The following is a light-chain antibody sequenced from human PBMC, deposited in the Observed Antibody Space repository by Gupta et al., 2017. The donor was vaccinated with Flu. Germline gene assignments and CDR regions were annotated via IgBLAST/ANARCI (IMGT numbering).Light chain of an antibody. J-gene: IGLJ1*01. V-gene: IGLV1-44*01. CDR1: SSNIGSQT. CDR2: SNK. Sequence: QSVLTQPPSASGTPGQSVTISCSGGSSNIGSQTVNWYQQLPGTAPKLLIYSNKQRPSGVNDRFSGSKSGNSASLAIRGLQSEDEADYYWAAWDDSLNVEVFGTGTKVTVL. CDR3: AAWDDSLNVEV.